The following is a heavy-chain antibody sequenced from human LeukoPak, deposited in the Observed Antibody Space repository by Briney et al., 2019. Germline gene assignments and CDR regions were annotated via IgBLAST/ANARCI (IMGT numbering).Heavy chain of an antibody. CDR3: AECPDYYDTNGYYWGNFDY. J-gene: IGHJ4*02. V-gene: IGHV3-30*02. Sequence: GGSLRLSCAASGFTFSSYGMHWVRQAPGKGLEWVAFIRYDGSNKYYADSVKGRFTISRDNSKNTLYLQMNSLRVDDTAVYYCAECPDYYDTNGYYWGNFDYWGQGALVTVSS. CDR1: GFTFSSYG. D-gene: IGHD3-22*01. CDR2: IRYDGSNK.